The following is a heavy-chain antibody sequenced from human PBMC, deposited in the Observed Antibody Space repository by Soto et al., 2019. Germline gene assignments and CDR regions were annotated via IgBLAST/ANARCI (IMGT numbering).Heavy chain of an antibody. CDR1: GVSITPYY. CDR3: AREQYNWKL. CDR2: VYHTGNT. Sequence: SETLSLTCTVSGVSITPYYWTWIRHPPGKGLEWIGYVYHTGNTYYNPSLRSRVTISLDTSKNQVSLRLKSVTAADTAVYYCAREQYNWKLWGQGTLVTVSS. J-gene: IGHJ4*02. V-gene: IGHV4-59*01. D-gene: IGHD1-20*01.